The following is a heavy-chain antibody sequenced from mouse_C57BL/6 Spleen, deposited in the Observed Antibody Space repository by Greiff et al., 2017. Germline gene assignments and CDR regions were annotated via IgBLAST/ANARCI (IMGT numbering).Heavy chain of an antibody. CDR3: ARETVGATRAMDY. J-gene: IGHJ4*01. D-gene: IGHD1-1*01. CDR1: GFNIKDYY. V-gene: IGHV14-2*01. Sequence: EVKLKQSGAELVKPGASVKLSCTASGFNIKDYYMHWVKQRTEQGLEWIGRIDPEDGETKYAPKFQGNATITAETSSNTAYLPLSSLTSEDTAVYYCARETVGATRAMDYWGQGTSVTVSS. CDR2: IDPEDGET.